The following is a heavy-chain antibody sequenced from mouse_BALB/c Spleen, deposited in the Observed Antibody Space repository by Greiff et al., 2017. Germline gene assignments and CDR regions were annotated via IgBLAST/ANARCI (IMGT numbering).Heavy chain of an antibody. Sequence: QVQLKQSGAELVKPGASVKLSCKASGYTFTSYYMYWVKQRPGQGLEWIGEINPSNGGTNFNEKFKSKATLTVDKSSSTAYMQLSSLTSEDSAVYYCTRVNYDGSSYDAMDYWGQGTSVTVSS. V-gene: IGHV1S81*02. CDR1: GYTFTSYY. D-gene: IGHD1-1*01. CDR2: INPSNGGT. CDR3: TRVNYDGSSYDAMDY. J-gene: IGHJ4*01.